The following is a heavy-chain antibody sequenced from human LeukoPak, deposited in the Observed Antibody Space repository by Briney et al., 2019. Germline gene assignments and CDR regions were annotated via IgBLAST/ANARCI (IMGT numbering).Heavy chain of an antibody. Sequence: GGSLKLSCAASGFSFNIYAMTWVRQAPGRGLEWVSTISGTGSDTYYTDSVKGRFTISRGTSKNTLYLQMNSLRADDTAIYYCAKSPSTVTSKSLDYWGQGTLVTVSS. CDR3: AKSPSTVTSKSLDY. CDR2: ISGTGSDT. J-gene: IGHJ4*02. D-gene: IGHD4-17*01. V-gene: IGHV3-23*01. CDR1: GFSFNIYA.